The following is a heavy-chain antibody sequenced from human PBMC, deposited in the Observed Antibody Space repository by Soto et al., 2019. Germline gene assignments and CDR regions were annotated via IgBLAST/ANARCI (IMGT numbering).Heavy chain of an antibody. V-gene: IGHV1-69*13. CDR1: GGTFSSYA. CDR3: ARYYYYGSGSPFDY. D-gene: IGHD3-10*01. CDR2: IIPIFGTA. Sequence: SVKVSCKASGGTFSSYAISWVRQAPGQGLEWMGGIIPIFGTANYAQKFQGRVTITADESTSTAYMELSSLRSEDTAVYYCARYYYYGSGSPFDYWGQGTLVTVSS. J-gene: IGHJ4*02.